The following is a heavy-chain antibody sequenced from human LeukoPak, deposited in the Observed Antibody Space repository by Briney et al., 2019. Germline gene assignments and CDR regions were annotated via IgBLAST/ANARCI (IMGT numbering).Heavy chain of an antibody. D-gene: IGHD2/OR15-2a*01. CDR1: GGSISSSSYY. CDR3: ATFLPIGSYLDY. V-gene: IGHV4-39*01. J-gene: IGHJ4*02. Sequence: SETLSLTCTVSGGSISSSSYYWGWIRQPPGKGLEWIGSIYYSGSTYYNPSLKSRVTISVDTSKNQFSLKLSSVTAADTAVYYCATFLPIGSYLDYWGQGTLVTVSS. CDR2: IYYSGST.